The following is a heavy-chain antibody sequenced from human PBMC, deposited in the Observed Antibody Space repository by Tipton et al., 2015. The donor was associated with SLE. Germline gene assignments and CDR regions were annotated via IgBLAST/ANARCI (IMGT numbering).Heavy chain of an antibody. V-gene: IGHV4-38-2*02. CDR3: ARDKSYCSSTSCDFWYFDL. CDR2: IYHSGST. D-gene: IGHD2-2*01. J-gene: IGHJ2*01. CDR1: GYSISSGYY. Sequence: TLSLTCAVSGYSISSGYYWGWIRQPPGKGLEWIGNIYHSGSTNYNPSLKSRVTISVDTSKNQFSLKLSSVTAADTAVYYCARDKSYCSSTSCDFWYFDLWGRGTLVTVSS.